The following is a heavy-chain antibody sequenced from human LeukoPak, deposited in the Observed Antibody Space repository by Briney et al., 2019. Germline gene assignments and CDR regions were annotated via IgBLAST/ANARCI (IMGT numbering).Heavy chain of an antibody. D-gene: IGHD2-15*01. V-gene: IGHV1-3*01. CDR1: GYTFTSYA. CDR3: AGDCSGGSCYPKGYWFDP. CDR2: INAGNGNT. J-gene: IGHJ5*02. Sequence: GASVKVSCKASGYTFTSYAMHWVRQAPGQRLEWMGWINAGNGNTKYSQKFQGRVTITRDTSASTAYMELSSLRSEDTAVYYYAGDCSGGSCYPKGYWFDPWGQGTLVTVSS.